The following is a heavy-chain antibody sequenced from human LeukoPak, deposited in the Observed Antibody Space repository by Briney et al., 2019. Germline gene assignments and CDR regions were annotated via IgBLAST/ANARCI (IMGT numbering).Heavy chain of an antibody. CDR2: ISGSGGST. CDR3: AKGPYSYGYGMGY. CDR1: GFTFSSYA. Sequence: GGSLRLSCAASGFTFSSYAMSWVRQGPGKGLEWVSAISGSGGSTYYADSVKGRFTISRDNSKNTLYLQMNSLRAEDTAVYYCAKGPYSYGYGMGYWGQGTLVTVSS. D-gene: IGHD5-18*01. V-gene: IGHV3-23*01. J-gene: IGHJ4*02.